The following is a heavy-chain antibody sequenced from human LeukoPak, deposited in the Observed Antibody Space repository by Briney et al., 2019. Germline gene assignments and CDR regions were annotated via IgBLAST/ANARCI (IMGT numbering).Heavy chain of an antibody. J-gene: IGHJ4*02. D-gene: IGHD3-9*01. Sequence: GGSLRLSCAASGVTFRNYAMSWVRQAPGKGLEWVSAIGGRGGGTYYADSVKGRFTVSRDDSKNTLYLQMNTLRAEDTAVYYCAKWGDYDILTGYYDSDYWGQGTLVTVSS. CDR1: GVTFRNYA. CDR2: IGGRGGGT. CDR3: AKWGDYDILTGYYDSDY. V-gene: IGHV3-23*01.